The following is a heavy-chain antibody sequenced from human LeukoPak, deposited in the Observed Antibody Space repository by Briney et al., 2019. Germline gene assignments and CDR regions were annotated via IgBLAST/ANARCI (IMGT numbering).Heavy chain of an antibody. CDR1: GYTFTNYG. CDR2: ISAYNGNT. Sequence: ASVKVSCKASGYTFTNYGLSWVRQAPGQGLEWMGWISAYNGNTNYAQKFQGRVTMTTDTSTSTAYMDLKSLRSDDTAVYYCARVSVPVPATAIFCWGQGTLVTVSS. J-gene: IGHJ4*02. CDR3: ARVSVPVPATAIFC. D-gene: IGHD2-2*01. V-gene: IGHV1-18*01.